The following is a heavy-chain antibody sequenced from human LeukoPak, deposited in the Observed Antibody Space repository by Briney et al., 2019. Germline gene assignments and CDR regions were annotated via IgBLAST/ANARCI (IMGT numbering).Heavy chain of an antibody. V-gene: IGHV3-21*01. D-gene: IGHD2-15*01. J-gene: IGHJ4*02. Sequence: GGSLRLSCAASGFTLSSYSMSWVRQAPGKGLEWVSSISGSTSYIYYADSMKGRFTISRGNAKNSLYLQMNSLRAEDTAVYYCARAESQDTSATDPCFDCWGLGTLVTVSS. CDR1: GFTLSSYS. CDR2: ISGSTSYI. CDR3: ARAESQDTSATDPCFDC.